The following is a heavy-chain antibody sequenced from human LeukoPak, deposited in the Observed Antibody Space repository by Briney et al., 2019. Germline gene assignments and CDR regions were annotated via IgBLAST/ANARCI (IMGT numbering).Heavy chain of an antibody. J-gene: IGHJ5*01. Sequence: ASVKVSCKASGYTFTDYYMYWVRQAPGQGLEWMGWINPNSGGTNYAQKFQGRVTMTRDTSISTAYMEVSRLRSDDTVVYYCAREDRGVINWFDSWGQGTLVTVSS. D-gene: IGHD3-10*01. CDR3: AREDRGVINWFDS. CDR2: INPNSGGT. CDR1: GYTFTDYY. V-gene: IGHV1-2*02.